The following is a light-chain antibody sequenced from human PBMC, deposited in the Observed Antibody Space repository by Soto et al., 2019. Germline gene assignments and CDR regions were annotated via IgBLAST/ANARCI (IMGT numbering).Light chain of an antibody. J-gene: IGKJ3*01. CDR3: QQYASSPFT. Sequence: ESVLTQSPGTLSLSPGERATLSCRASQSVSRNYLAWYQQKPGQAPRLLIYSTSSRATGIPDRFSGSGSGTDFTLTIGRLEPEDFAVYYCQQYASSPFTFGPGTRVDIK. V-gene: IGKV3-20*01. CDR2: STS. CDR1: QSVSRNY.